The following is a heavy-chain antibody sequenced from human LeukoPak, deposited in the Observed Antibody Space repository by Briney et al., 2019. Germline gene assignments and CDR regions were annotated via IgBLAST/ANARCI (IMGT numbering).Heavy chain of an antibody. D-gene: IGHD6-19*01. J-gene: IGHJ4*02. CDR1: GFTFSSYA. V-gene: IGHV3-30-3*01. CDR2: ISYDGSNK. CDR3: ATSGGSSGWYYFDY. Sequence: PGGSLRLSCAASGFTFSSYAMHWVRQAPGKGLEWVAVISYDGSNKYYADSVKGRFTISRDNSKNTLYLQMNSLRAEDTAVYYCATSGGSSGWYYFDYWGQGTLVTVSS.